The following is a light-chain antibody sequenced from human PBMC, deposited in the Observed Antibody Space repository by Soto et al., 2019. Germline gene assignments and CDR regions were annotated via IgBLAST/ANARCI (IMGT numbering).Light chain of an antibody. CDR2: GAS. Sequence: VMTQSPATLSVSPGERATLSCTASQSINSNLAWYQLRPGQAPRLLIYGASTRATGIPARFSGSGSGTEFTLTISSLQSEDFAVYYCQQYNNWWTFGQGTKVEIK. CDR1: QSINSN. CDR3: QQYNNWWT. J-gene: IGKJ1*01. V-gene: IGKV3-15*01.